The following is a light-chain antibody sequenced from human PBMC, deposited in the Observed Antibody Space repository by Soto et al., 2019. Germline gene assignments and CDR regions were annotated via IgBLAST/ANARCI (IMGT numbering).Light chain of an antibody. V-gene: IGKV3-20*01. Sequence: EIVLTQSPGTLSLSPGERATLSCRASQSGSSSYLAWYQQKPGQAPRLLIYGASSRATGIPDRFSGSGSGTDFTLTIGRLEPEDFAVYYCQQYGSSQSFGQGTKVEIK. CDR2: GAS. J-gene: IGKJ1*01. CDR3: QQYGSSQS. CDR1: QSGSSSY.